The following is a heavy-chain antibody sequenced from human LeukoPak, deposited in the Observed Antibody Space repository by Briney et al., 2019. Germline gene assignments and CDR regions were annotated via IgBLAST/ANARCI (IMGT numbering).Heavy chain of an antibody. J-gene: IGHJ4*02. CDR1: GYTFTSYY. CDR2: INPSGGST. CDR3: ARVSEKVGATRKNSEFDY. Sequence: GASVKVSCKASGYTFTSYYMHWVRQAPGQGLEWMGIINPSGGSTSYAQKFQGRVTMTRDMSTSTVYMELSSLRSEDTAVYYCARVSEKVGATRKNSEFDYWGQGTLVTVSS. V-gene: IGHV1-46*01. D-gene: IGHD1-26*01.